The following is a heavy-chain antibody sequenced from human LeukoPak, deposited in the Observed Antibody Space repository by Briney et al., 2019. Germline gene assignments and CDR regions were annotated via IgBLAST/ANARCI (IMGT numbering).Heavy chain of an antibody. J-gene: IGHJ4*02. CDR3: ARDRGPIAAAATGFDY. Sequence: ASVKVSCKASGYTFTSYGISWVRQAPGQGLEWMGWISAYNGNTNYAQKLQGRVTVTTDTSTSTAYMELRSLRSDDTAVYYCARDRGPIAAAATGFDYWGQGTLVTVSS. CDR1: GYTFTSYG. V-gene: IGHV1-18*01. D-gene: IGHD6-13*01. CDR2: ISAYNGNT.